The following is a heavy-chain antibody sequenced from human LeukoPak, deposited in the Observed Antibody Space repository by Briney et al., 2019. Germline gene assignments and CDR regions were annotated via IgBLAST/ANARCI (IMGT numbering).Heavy chain of an antibody. Sequence: ASVKVSCKASGYTFTSYYMHWVRQAPGQGLEWMGIINPSAGSTSYAQKLQGRVTMTTDTSTSTAYMELRSLRSDDTAVYYCARDKYCSGGSCRSFDYWGQGTLVTVSS. J-gene: IGHJ4*02. CDR2: INPSAGST. V-gene: IGHV1-46*01. D-gene: IGHD2-15*01. CDR1: GYTFTSYY. CDR3: ARDKYCSGGSCRSFDY.